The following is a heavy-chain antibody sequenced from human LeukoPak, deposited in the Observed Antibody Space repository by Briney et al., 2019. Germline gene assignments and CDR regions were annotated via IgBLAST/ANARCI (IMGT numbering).Heavy chain of an antibody. CDR1: GYSISSTYY. J-gene: IGHJ6*03. V-gene: IGHV4-38-2*01. Sequence: SETLSLTCAVSGYSISSTYYWGWIRLPPGKGLEWIGSIYHSGSTYYNPSLKSRVTISVDTSKSQFSLKLSSVTAADTAVYYCARSGSYYYYMDVWGKGTTVTVSS. CDR2: IYHSGST. D-gene: IGHD1-26*01. CDR3: ARSGSYYYYMDV.